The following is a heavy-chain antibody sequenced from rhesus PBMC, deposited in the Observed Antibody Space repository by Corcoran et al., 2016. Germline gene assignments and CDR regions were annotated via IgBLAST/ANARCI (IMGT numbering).Heavy chain of an antibody. Sequence: EVQLVQSGAEVKKPGASVKIFCKAAGYTFTDHYLNWARQAPGKGLEGMGRGDREDGEADYAQKSQDRVTITADMSTDTAYMELSSLRSEDTAVYYCARDPQAEYCTGSGCYPHTFDYWGQGVLVTVSS. CDR1: GYTFTDHY. J-gene: IGHJ4*01. CDR3: ARDPQAEYCTGSGCYPHTFDY. V-gene: IGHV1-111*02. CDR2: GDREDGEA. D-gene: IGHD2-21*01.